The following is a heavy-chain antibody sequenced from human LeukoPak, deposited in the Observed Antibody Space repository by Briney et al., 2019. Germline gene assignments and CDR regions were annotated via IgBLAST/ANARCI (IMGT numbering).Heavy chain of an antibody. D-gene: IGHD6-19*01. J-gene: IGHJ6*02. V-gene: IGHV1-46*01. Sequence: ASVKVSGRASGSTSTASIIPWVRQPPGQGLGWRGITNPSGGSTSYAQKFQGRVTMTRDTSTSTVYMELSSLRSEDTAVYYCASPEPRESSSGDYYYYGMDVWGQGTTVTVSS. CDR2: TNPSGGST. CDR3: ASPEPRESSSGDYYYYGMDV. CDR1: GSTSTASI.